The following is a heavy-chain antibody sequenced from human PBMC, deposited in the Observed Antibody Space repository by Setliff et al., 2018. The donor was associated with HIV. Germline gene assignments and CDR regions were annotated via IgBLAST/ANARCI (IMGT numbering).Heavy chain of an antibody. CDR2: IHPSGGST. Sequence: ASVKVSCKASGYTFTSYYIHGVRQAPGQGLEWMGVIHPSGGSTSYAQSFQDRVTITRDTSASTVYMELSSLKSEDTAVYYCARPRAQYYYGMDVWGQGTTVTVSS. J-gene: IGHJ6*02. CDR1: GYTFTSYY. CDR3: ARPRAQYYYGMDV. V-gene: IGHV1-46*01.